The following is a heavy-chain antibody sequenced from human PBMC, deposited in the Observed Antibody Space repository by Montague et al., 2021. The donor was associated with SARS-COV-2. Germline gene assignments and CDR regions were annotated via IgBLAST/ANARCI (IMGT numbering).Heavy chain of an antibody. CDR1: GGSISSYY. CDR2: IYYSGST. CDR3: ARAQMNRITIFGVVAEFDP. D-gene: IGHD3-3*01. J-gene: IGHJ5*02. Sequence: SETLSLTCTVSGGSISSYYWSWIRQPPGKGLEWIGYIYYSGSTNYNPSLKSRVTISVDTSKNQFSLKLSSVTAADTAVYYCARAQMNRITIFGVVAEFDPWGQETLVTVSS. V-gene: IGHV4-59*01.